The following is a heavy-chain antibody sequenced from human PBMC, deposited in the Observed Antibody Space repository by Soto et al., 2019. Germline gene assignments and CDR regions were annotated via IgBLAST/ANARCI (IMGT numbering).Heavy chain of an antibody. D-gene: IGHD3-10*01. V-gene: IGHV4-59*08. CDR3: ARLLYGSGSYLKGRWFDP. Sequence: QVQLQESGPGLVKPSETLSLTCTVSGGSISSYYWSWIRQPPGKGLEWIGYIYYSGSTNYNPSLKSRVTIAVSTSKNLFSLKLSSVTAADTFVYYCARLLYGSGSYLKGRWFDPWGQGTLVTVSS. CDR1: GGSISSYY. J-gene: IGHJ5*02. CDR2: IYYSGST.